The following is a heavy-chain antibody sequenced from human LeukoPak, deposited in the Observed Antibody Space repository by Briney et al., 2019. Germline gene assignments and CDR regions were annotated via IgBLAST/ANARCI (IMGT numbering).Heavy chain of an antibody. CDR3: QTYYYYYGMDV. J-gene: IGHJ6*02. CDR2: TYYSGST. Sequence: SETLSLTCTVSGGSISSGGYYWSWIRQHPGKGLEWIGYTYYSGSTYCNPSLKSRVTISVDTSKNQFSLRLSSVTAADTAVYYCQTYYYYYGMDVWGQGTTVTVSS. CDR1: GGSISSGGYY. V-gene: IGHV4-31*09.